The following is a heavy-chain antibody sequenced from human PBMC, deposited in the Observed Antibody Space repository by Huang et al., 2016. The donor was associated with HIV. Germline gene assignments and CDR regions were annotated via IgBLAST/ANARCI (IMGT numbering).Heavy chain of an antibody. J-gene: IGHJ4*02. CDR2: ITLDGRNK. Sequence: QVQLVESGGGVVQPGRSLRLSCAVSGFTFRDHPMHWVRQAPGKGLEWVAVITLDGRNKFYADFVRGRFTISRDNSKNILDLQLNSLTPADTSIYYCARDTTTVAGLDFWGQGALVTVSS. V-gene: IGHV3-30*14. CDR1: GFTFRDHP. CDR3: ARDTTTVAGLDF. D-gene: IGHD6-19*01.